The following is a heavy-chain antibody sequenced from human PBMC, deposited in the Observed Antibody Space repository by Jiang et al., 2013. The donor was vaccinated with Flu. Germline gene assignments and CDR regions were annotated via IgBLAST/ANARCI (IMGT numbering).Heavy chain of an antibody. D-gene: IGHD1-1*01. V-gene: IGHV4-31*03. CDR1: GASLISGGFY. Sequence: GSGLVKPSQTLSLTCTVSGASLISGGFYWSWVRQLPGKGLEWIGYVYHTGKTYYNPSLESRVTMSVDTSANQFSLQLISVNAADTAAYYCARDATSNTNALAVWGQGRMVTVSS. J-gene: IGHJ3*01. CDR2: VYHTGKT. CDR3: ARDATSNTNALAV.